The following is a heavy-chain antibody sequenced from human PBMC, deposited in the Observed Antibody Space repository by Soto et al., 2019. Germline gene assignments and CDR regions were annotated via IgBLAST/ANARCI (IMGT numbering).Heavy chain of an antibody. Sequence: QITLKESGPTLVKPTQTLTLTCTFSGFSLSSTRMAVGWIRQPPGKALEWLALIYWDDDKRYSPFLKSRLTITQDPSKNPVGLTMSNMEPGDTGRYYLAHIVVAGLGYHFDYWGQGTLVTVSS. D-gene: IGHD6-19*01. CDR3: AHIVVAGLGYHFDY. J-gene: IGHJ4*02. CDR1: GFSLSSTRMA. V-gene: IGHV2-5*02. CDR2: IYWDDDK.